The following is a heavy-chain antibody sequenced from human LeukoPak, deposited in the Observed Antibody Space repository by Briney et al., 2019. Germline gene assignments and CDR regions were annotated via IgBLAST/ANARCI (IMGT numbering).Heavy chain of an antibody. CDR1: GDSSSNT. Sequence: GTLSLTCAVSGDSSSNTNWWSWVRQVPGKGLEWVSVISGSGDNTYYADSVKGRFTISRDNSKNMLYLQMNSLRAEDTAVYYCAKWKYSNSGIDDYWGQGTLVTVSS. CDR2: ISGSGDNT. J-gene: IGHJ4*02. CDR3: AKWKYSNSGIDDY. V-gene: IGHV3-23*01. D-gene: IGHD6-6*01.